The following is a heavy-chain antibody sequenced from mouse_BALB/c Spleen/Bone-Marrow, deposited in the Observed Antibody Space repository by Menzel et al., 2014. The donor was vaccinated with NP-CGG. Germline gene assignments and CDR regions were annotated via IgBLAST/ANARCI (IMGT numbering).Heavy chain of an antibody. CDR3: ARSGIPYAMDY. CDR1: EYTFTDYN. Sequence: DVKLQESGPELVKPGASVKISCKASEYTFTDYNMHWVKQSHGKSLEWIGYIYPYSGGTGYNQKFKSKATLTVDDSSFTAYMELRSLTTEDSAVYYCARSGIPYAMDYWGQGTSVTVSS. CDR2: IYPYSGGT. J-gene: IGHJ4*01. D-gene: IGHD5-2*01. V-gene: IGHV1S29*02.